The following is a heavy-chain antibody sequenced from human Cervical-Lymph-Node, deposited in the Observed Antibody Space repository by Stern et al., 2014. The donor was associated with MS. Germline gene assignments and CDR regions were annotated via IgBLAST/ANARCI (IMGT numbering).Heavy chain of an antibody. CDR1: GYTFTSYY. Sequence: QVQLVQSGAEVKKPGASVKVSCEASGYTFTSYYIHWVRQAPGHGLEWMGIINPSGGSTTYAQKVEGRVSMTRDTSTSTLYMELSSLRSEDTAVYYCARGARYFDYWGQGTLVTVSS. CDR3: ARGARYFDY. J-gene: IGHJ4*02. V-gene: IGHV1-46*03. CDR2: INPSGGST.